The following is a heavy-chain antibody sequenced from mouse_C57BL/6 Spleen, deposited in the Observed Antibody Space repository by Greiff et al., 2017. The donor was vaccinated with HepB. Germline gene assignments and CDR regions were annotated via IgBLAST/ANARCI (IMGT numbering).Heavy chain of an antibody. Sequence: QVQLQQSGAELVRPGASVTLSCKASGYTFTDYEMHWVKQTPVHGLEWIGAIDPETGGTAYNQKFKGKAILTADKSSSTAYMELRSLTSEDSAVYYCTRSLNTTVVEGYFDYWGQGTTLTVSS. J-gene: IGHJ2*01. D-gene: IGHD1-1*01. CDR3: TRSLNTTVVEGYFDY. CDR1: GYTFTDYE. V-gene: IGHV1-15*01. CDR2: IDPETGGT.